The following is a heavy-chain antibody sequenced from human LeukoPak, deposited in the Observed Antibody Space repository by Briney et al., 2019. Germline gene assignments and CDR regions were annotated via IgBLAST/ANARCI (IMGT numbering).Heavy chain of an antibody. CDR2: IYHRGST. V-gene: IGHV4-30-2*01. CDR1: GGSLSSGGYS. CDR3: ARSIAAAGYYFDY. Sequence: SQTLSLTCAVSGGSLSSGGYSWSWVRQPPGKGLEWIGYIYHRGSTYYNPSLKSRVTISVDRSKNQFSLKLSSVTAADTAVYYCARSIAAAGYYFDYWGQGTLVTVSS. J-gene: IGHJ4*02. D-gene: IGHD6-13*01.